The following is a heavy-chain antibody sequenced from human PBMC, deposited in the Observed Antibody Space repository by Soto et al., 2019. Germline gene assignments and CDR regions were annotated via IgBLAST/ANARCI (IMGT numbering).Heavy chain of an antibody. CDR1: GFTFINAW. Sequence: GGSLRLSCAASGFTFINAWSNWILQSPGKWLEWVGRIKSKTDGGTTDYAAPVKGRFTTSRDDSKNTLYLQMNSLKTEDTAVYYCTTDQGDIQLWSYYFDYWGQGTLVTVSS. D-gene: IGHD5-18*01. J-gene: IGHJ4*02. CDR3: TTDQGDIQLWSYYFDY. CDR2: IKSKTDGGTT. V-gene: IGHV3-15*07.